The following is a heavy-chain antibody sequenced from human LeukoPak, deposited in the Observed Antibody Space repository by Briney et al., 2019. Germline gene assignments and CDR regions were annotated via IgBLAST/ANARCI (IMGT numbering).Heavy chain of an antibody. CDR2: IYSGGST. D-gene: IGHD3-22*01. CDR3: AREGRYYYDSSGYNDFDY. J-gene: IGHJ4*02. Sequence: GGSLRLSCAASGFTVSSNYMSWVRQAPGKGLEWVSVIYSGGSTYYADSVKGRFTISRDNSKNTLYLQMNSLRAEDTAVYYCAREGRYYYDSSGYNDFDYWGQGTLVTDSS. V-gene: IGHV3-53*01. CDR1: GFTVSSNY.